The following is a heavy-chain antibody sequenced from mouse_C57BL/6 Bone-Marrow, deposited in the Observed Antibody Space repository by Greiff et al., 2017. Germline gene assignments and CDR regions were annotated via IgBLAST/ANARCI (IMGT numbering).Heavy chain of an antibody. CDR1: GFTFSSYG. D-gene: IGHD2-4*01. V-gene: IGHV5-6*01. CDR3: ARHEGLRRFAY. J-gene: IGHJ3*01. CDR2: ISSGGSYT. Sequence: EVKLVESGGDLVKPGGSLKLSCAASGFTFSSYGMSWVRQTPDERLEWVATISSGGSYTYYPDRVKGRFTISRDNAKNTLYLQMSRLKSEDTAMYYCARHEGLRRFAYWGQGTLVTVSA.